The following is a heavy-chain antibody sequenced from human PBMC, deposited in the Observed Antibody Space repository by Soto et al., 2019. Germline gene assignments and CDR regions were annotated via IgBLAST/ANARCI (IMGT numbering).Heavy chain of an antibody. CDR2: INTYIGNT. J-gene: IGHJ6*02. Sequence: QVQLVQSRAEVKNPGASVKVSCKASGYSFTRYGIAWARQAPGQGLEWMGWINTYIGNTNYAQNLQGRVTLTTDTSTSTTYMELTTLISNDTAIDYCAMVDVYVTPSPQDVWGQGTTVIVSS. CDR3: AMVDVYVTPSPQDV. CDR1: GYSFTRYG. V-gene: IGHV1-18*01. D-gene: IGHD3-16*01.